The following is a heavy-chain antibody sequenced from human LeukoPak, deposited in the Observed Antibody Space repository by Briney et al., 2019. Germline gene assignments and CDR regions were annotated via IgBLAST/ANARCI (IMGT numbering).Heavy chain of an antibody. V-gene: IGHV3-66*01. J-gene: IGHJ4*02. CDR1: GFTFSSYE. Sequence: PGGSLRLSCAASGFTFSSYEMNWVRQAPGKGLEWVSVIYSGGSTYYADSVKGRFTISRDNSKNTLYLQMNSLRAEDTAVYYCARAHYYDLYYFDYWGQGTLVTVSS. CDR3: ARAHYYDLYYFDY. CDR2: IYSGGST. D-gene: IGHD3-22*01.